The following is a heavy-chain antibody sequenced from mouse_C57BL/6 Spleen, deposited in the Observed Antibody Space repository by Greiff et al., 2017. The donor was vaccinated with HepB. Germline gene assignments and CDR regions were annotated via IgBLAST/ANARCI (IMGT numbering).Heavy chain of an antibody. J-gene: IGHJ4*01. CDR2: IYPGDGDT. D-gene: IGHD2-4*01. CDR1: GYAFSSSW. CDR3: AREGVYYDYDGDYYAMDY. V-gene: IGHV1-82*01. Sequence: QVQLQQSGPELVKPGASVKISCKASGYAFSSSWMNWVKQRPGKGLEWIGRIYPGDGDTNYNGKFKGKATLTADKSSSTAYMQLSSLTSADSAVYFCAREGVYYDYDGDYYAMDYWGQGTSVTVSS.